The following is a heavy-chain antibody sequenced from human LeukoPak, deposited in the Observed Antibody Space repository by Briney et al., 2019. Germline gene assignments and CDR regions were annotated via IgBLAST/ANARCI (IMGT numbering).Heavy chain of an antibody. CDR3: ARTGGYYSPSAFDI. D-gene: IGHD3-22*01. V-gene: IGHV4-59*01. Sequence: KPSETLSLTCTVSGGSTSSYYWSWIRQPPGKGLEWIGYIYYSGSTNYNPSLKSRVTISVDTPKNQFSLKLSSVTAADTAVYYCARTGGYYSPSAFDIWGQGTMVTVSS. CDR2: IYYSGST. CDR1: GGSTSSYY. J-gene: IGHJ3*02.